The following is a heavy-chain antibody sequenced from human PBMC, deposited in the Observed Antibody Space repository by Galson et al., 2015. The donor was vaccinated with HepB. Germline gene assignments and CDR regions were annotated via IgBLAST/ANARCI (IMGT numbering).Heavy chain of an antibody. CDR3: ARVSYSSGWYVFRFDY. CDR2: IYYSGST. Sequence: SETLSLTCTVSGGSISSYYWSWIRQPPGKGLEWIGYIYYSGSTNYNPSLKSRVTISVDTSKNQFSLKLSSVTAADTAVYYCARVSYSSGWYVFRFDYWGQGTLVTASS. V-gene: IGHV4-59*01. CDR1: GGSISSYY. D-gene: IGHD6-19*01. J-gene: IGHJ4*02.